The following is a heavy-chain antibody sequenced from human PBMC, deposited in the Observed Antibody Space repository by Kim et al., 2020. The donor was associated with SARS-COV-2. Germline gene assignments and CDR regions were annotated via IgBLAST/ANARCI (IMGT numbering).Heavy chain of an antibody. Sequence: GGSLRLSCAASGFTFSSYGMHWVRQAPGKGLEWVAVISYDGSNKNYADSVKGRFTISRDKSKNTLYLQMNRLRAEDTAVYYCAKESGSGTYYGWTYYYYGMEVWGQGTMVTVSS. CDR3: AKESGSGTYYGWTYYYYGMEV. V-gene: IGHV3-30*18. CDR2: ISYDGSNK. J-gene: IGHJ6*02. CDR1: GFTFSSYG. D-gene: IGHD3-10*01.